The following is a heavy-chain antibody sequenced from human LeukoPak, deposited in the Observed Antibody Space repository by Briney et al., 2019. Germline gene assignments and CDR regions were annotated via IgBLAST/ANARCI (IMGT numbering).Heavy chain of an antibody. V-gene: IGHV3-43*02. J-gene: IGHJ4*02. CDR3: ARSTGGTGPVDY. D-gene: IGHD2-8*02. CDR2: INNSGA. CDR1: GFTVNAYS. Sequence: GGSLRLSCAASGFTVNAYSMHWVRQAPGKGLEWVSLINNSGANYADSVKGRFTISRDNSKNSLFLQMNSLRTEDTAMYYCARSTGGTGPVDYWGQGTLVTVSS.